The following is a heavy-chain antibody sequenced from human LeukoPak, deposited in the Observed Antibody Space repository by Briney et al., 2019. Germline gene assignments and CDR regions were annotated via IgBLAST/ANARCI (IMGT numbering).Heavy chain of an antibody. CDR3: AKEPRVATIEIFDY. CDR2: ISGGGAVT. J-gene: IGHJ4*02. CDR1: GFTFSSYA. V-gene: IGHV3-23*01. Sequence: GGSLRLSCAASGFTFSSYAMSWVRQAPGKGLEWVSSISGGGAVTYYADSVKGRFTISRDNSKNTVYLQMNSLRAEDTAVYYCAKEPRVATIEIFDYWGQGTLVTVSS. D-gene: IGHD5-12*01.